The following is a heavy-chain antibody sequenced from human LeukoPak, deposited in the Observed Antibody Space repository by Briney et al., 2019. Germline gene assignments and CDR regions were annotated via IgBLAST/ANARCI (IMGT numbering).Heavy chain of an antibody. CDR1: GYTFTSYG. J-gene: IGHJ4*02. Sequence: ASVEVSCKASGYTFTSYGISWVRQAPGQGLEWMGWISAYNGNTNYAQKLQGRVTMTTDTSTSTAYMEPRSLRSDDTAVYYCARGVSRYNWNSYFDYWGQGTLVTVSS. D-gene: IGHD1/OR15-1a*01. CDR2: ISAYNGNT. CDR3: ARGVSRYNWNSYFDY. V-gene: IGHV1-18*01.